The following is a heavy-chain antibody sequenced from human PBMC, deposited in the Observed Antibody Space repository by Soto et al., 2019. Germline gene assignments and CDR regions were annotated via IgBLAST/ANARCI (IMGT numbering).Heavy chain of an antibody. CDR3: ARQVVYDKRSAWYFDL. CDR2: IIPIFGTA. CDR1: GGTFSSYA. D-gene: IGHD3-22*01. J-gene: IGHJ2*01. Sequence: VASVKVSCKASGGTFSSYAISWVRQAPGQGLEWMGGIIPIFGTANYAQKFQGRVTITADESTSTAYMELSSLRSEDTAVYYCARQVVYDKRSAWYFDLLGRGTLVTVSS. V-gene: IGHV1-69*13.